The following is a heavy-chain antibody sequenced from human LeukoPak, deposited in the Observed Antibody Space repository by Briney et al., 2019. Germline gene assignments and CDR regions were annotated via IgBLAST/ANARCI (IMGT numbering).Heavy chain of an antibody. CDR3: ARVERGYQATDY. CDR1: GYIFTSNY. J-gene: IGHJ4*02. Sequence: ASVKVSCKASGYIFTSNYMHWVRQAPGHGLEWMGIINPNGGSTTSAQRFQGRVTMSRDTSTSTIYMELSSLRSDDTALYYCARVERGYQATDYWGQGTLVTVSS. V-gene: IGHV1-46*01. CDR2: INPNGGST. D-gene: IGHD2-2*01.